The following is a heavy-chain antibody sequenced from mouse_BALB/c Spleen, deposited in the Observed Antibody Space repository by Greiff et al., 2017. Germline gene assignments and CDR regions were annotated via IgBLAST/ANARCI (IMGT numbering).Heavy chain of an antibody. V-gene: IGHV1-7*01. Sequence: QVQLQQSGAELAKPGASVKMSCKASGYTFTSYWMHWVKQRPGQGLEWIGYINPSTGYTEYNQKFKDKATLTADKSSSTAYMQLSSLTSEDSAVYYCARERAYGSRGDYWGQGTSVTVSS. CDR1: GYTFTSYW. CDR3: ARERAYGSRGDY. J-gene: IGHJ4*01. D-gene: IGHD1-1*01. CDR2: INPSTGYT.